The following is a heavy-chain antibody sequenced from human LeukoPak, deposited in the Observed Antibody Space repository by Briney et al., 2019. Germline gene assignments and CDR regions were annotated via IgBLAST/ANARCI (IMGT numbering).Heavy chain of an antibody. V-gene: IGHV3-21*01. J-gene: IGHJ4*02. CDR1: GFTFSNNN. CDR2: ISISSSYK. CDR3: VSFYETY. D-gene: IGHD2/OR15-2a*01. Sequence: PGGSLRLSCAASGFTFSNNNMNWVRQAPGKGLEWVSSISISSSYKYYADSVKGRFTISRDNAKNSLYLQMNSLRAEDTAVYYCVSFYETYWGRGTLVTVSS.